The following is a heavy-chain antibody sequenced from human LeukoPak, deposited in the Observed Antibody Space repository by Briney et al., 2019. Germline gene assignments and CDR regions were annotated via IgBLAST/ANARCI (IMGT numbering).Heavy chain of an antibody. CDR3: AREWPRDGSDWNKGTN. CDR1: GLTVNYNY. J-gene: IGHJ4*02. CDR2: LYTRGTT. Sequence: PGGSLRLSCVASGLTVNYNYMSWVRQAPGKGLEWVSILYTRGTTYYADSVQGRFTISRDNAKNTLFLQLNSLRVEDTAVYYCAREWPRDGSDWNKGTNWGQGTLVTVSS. V-gene: IGHV3-66*01. D-gene: IGHD1/OR15-1a*01.